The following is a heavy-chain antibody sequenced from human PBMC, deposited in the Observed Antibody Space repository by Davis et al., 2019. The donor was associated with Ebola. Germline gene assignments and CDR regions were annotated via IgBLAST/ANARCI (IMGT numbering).Heavy chain of an antibody. CDR3: AKVQRGD. D-gene: IGHD3-10*01. CDR1: GFTFSSYS. CDR2: ISSSSSYI. J-gene: IGHJ4*02. Sequence: GESLKISCAASGFTFSSYSMNWVRQAPGKGLEWVSSISSSSSYIYYADSVKGRFTISRDNSKNTLYMQMNSLRAEDTAVYYCAKVQRGDWGQGTLVTVSS. V-gene: IGHV3-21*01.